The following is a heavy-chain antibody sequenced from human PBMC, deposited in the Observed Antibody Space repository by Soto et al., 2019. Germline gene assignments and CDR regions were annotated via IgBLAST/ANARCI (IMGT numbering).Heavy chain of an antibody. V-gene: IGHV3-48*01. CDR1: GFTFSNHV. D-gene: IGHD4-17*01. Sequence: EEQLVESGGGLVQPGGSLRLSCAASGFTFSNHVMNWVRQAPGRGLEWVSSISRDYNTYYADSVRGRFTISRDNAKDSLYLQMNSLRADDTAVYYCVNGDYYVGQGTLVTVSS. J-gene: IGHJ4*02. CDR2: ISRDYNT. CDR3: VNGDYY.